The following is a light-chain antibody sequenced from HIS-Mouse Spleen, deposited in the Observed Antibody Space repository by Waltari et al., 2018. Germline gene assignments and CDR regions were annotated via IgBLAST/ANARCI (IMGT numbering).Light chain of an antibody. CDR3: QVWDSSSDHVV. V-gene: IGLV3-21*03. J-gene: IGLJ2*01. CDR2: DES. CDR1: NIGSKS. Sequence: SYVLTQPPSVSVAPGKTARITCGGNNIGSKSVNWNQQKPGQAPVLVVYDESDRPSGIPGRFSGSNSGNTATLTISRVEAGDEADYYCQVWDSSSDHVVFGGGTKLTVL.